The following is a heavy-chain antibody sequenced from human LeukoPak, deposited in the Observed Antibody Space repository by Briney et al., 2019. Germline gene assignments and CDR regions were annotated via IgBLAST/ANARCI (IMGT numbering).Heavy chain of an antibody. V-gene: IGHV4-39*07. CDR2: IYYSGST. J-gene: IGHJ4*02. D-gene: IGHD6-13*01. CDR1: GVSMSSSSYY. CDR3: ARGRGSSWYYFDS. Sequence: SETLSLTCTVSGVSMSSSSYYWGWIRQPPGKGLERIGSIYYSGSTYYNPSLKSRVTISVDTSKNQFSLNLSSVTAADTAVYYCARGRGSSWYYFDSWGQGTLVTVSS.